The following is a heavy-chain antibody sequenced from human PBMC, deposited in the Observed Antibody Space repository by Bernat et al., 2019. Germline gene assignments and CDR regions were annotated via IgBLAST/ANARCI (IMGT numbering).Heavy chain of an antibody. CDR1: GGSFSGYY. Sequence: QVQLQQWGAGLLKPSETLSLTCAVYGGSFSGYYWSWIRQPPGKGLEWIGEINHSGSTNYNPSLKSRVTISVDTSKNQFSLKLSSVTAADTAVYYCARGLYSDGPNWFDPWGQGTLVTVSS. D-gene: IGHD5-18*01. J-gene: IGHJ5*02. CDR3: ARGLYSDGPNWFDP. CDR2: INHSGST. V-gene: IGHV4-34*01.